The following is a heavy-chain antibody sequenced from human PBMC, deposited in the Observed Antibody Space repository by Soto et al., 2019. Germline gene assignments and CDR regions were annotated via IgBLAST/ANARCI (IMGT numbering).Heavy chain of an antibody. CDR1: SISISSGYY. CDR2: IYHSGPT. D-gene: IGHD2-2*01. V-gene: IGHV4-38-2*01. J-gene: IGHJ4*02. Sequence: SETASLTCAVPSISISSGYYWGWVRQHVGKGLECIGSIYHSGPTNYSPSLNSRVTISRDTSKNQCSLTLRSVPASYAAVYSCASCVSTPCYPPWGLQFFDRWDQGSRSTVPQ. CDR3: ASCVSTPCYPPWGLQFFDR.